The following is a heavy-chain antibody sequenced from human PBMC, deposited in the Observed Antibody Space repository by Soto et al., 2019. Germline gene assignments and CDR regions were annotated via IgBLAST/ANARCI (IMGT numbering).Heavy chain of an antibody. CDR2: IYHSGST. CDR1: GGSISSGGYS. J-gene: IGHJ4*02. Sequence: SETLSLTCAVSGGSISSGGYSWSWIRQPPGKGLEWIGYIYHSGSTYYNPSLKSRVTISVDRSKNQFSLKLSSVTAADTAVYYCARVRGSSGLADYFDYWGQGTLVTVS. V-gene: IGHV4-30-2*01. D-gene: IGHD6-6*01. CDR3: ARVRGSSGLADYFDY.